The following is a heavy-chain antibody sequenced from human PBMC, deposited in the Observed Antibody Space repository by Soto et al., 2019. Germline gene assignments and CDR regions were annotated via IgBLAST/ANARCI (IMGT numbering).Heavy chain of an antibody. CDR3: ARDPRPPSGWLGFWEYGMDV. V-gene: IGHV1-2*02. CDR1: GYTFTGNY. D-gene: IGHD3-3*01. Sequence: QVHLVQSGAEVKKPGASVKVSCKASGYTFTGNYIHWVRQAPGQGLEWMGWVNPDNGGTTSAQKFQGRVTMTRDTSVTTAYMELTRLTSDDMAVYYCARDPRPPSGWLGFWEYGMDVWGQGTTVTVSS. CDR2: VNPDNGGT. J-gene: IGHJ6*02.